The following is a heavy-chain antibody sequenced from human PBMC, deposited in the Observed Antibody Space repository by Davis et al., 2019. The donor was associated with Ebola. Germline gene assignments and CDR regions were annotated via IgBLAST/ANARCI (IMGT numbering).Heavy chain of an antibody. J-gene: IGHJ4*02. CDR2: ISTSGGST. CDR3: AKDQATYYDILTGYPQYYFDY. V-gene: IGHV3-23*01. D-gene: IGHD3-9*01. CDR1: GFTFTSYA. Sequence: GGSLRLSCAASGFTFTSYAMSWVRQAPGKGLEWVSAISTSGGSTYYADSVKGRFTISRDNSKNTLYLQMNSLRAEDTAVYYCAKDQATYYDILTGYPQYYFDYWGQGTLVTVSS.